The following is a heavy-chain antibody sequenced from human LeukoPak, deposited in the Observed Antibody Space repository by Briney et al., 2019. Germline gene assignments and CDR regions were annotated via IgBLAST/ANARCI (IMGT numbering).Heavy chain of an antibody. Sequence: GGSLRLSCAASGFTFSSYRMNWVRQAPGKGLEWVSYISSSSSTIYYADSVKGRFTISRDNAKKSLYLQMNSLRAEDTAVYYCARHPYIDFGDYYYYMDVWGKGTTVTISS. CDR2: ISSSSSTI. J-gene: IGHJ6*03. CDR3: ARHPYIDFGDYYYYMDV. CDR1: GFTFSSYR. D-gene: IGHD4-17*01. V-gene: IGHV3-48*04.